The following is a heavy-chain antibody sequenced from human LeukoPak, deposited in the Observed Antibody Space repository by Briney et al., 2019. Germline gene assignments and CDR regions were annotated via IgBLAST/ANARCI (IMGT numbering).Heavy chain of an antibody. J-gene: IGHJ4*02. Sequence: SETLSLTCTVSGDSVSSGSYYWSWIRQPPGKGLEWIGYIYYSGSTYYNPSLKSRVTISVDTSKNQFSLKLSSVTAADTAVYYCARVGYYGSGSYFDYWGQGTLVTVSS. D-gene: IGHD3-10*01. CDR1: GDSVSSGSYY. V-gene: IGHV4-61*01. CDR3: ARVGYYGSGSYFDY. CDR2: IYYSGST.